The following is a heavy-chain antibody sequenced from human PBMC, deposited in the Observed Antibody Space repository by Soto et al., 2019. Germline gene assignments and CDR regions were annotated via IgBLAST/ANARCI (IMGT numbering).Heavy chain of an antibody. D-gene: IGHD6-13*01. J-gene: IGHJ4*02. CDR2: INPNSGGT. Sequence: ASVKVSCKASGYTFTGYYMHWVRQAPGQGLEWMGWINPNSGGTNYAQKFQGWVTMTRDTSISTAYMELSRLRSDDTAVYYCARRTTGYSSSPHYFDYWGQGTLVTVS. V-gene: IGHV1-2*04. CDR3: ARRTTGYSSSPHYFDY. CDR1: GYTFTGYY.